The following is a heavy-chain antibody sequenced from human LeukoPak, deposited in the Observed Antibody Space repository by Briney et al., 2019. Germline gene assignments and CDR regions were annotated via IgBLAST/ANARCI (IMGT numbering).Heavy chain of an antibody. Sequence: PSETLSLTCTVSGGSVSSGNSYWSWIRQSPGKGLEWIGYIYYSGSTNYNPSLKSRVTISVDTSKNQFSLKLSSVTAADTAVYYCARHVWLQPFDYWGQGTLVTVSS. CDR1: GGSVSSGNSY. D-gene: IGHD3-9*01. CDR2: IYYSGST. CDR3: ARHVWLQPFDY. J-gene: IGHJ4*02. V-gene: IGHV4-61*01.